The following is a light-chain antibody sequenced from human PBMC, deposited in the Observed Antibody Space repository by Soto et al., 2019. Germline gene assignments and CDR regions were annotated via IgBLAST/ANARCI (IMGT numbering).Light chain of an antibody. CDR2: SAS. J-gene: IGKJ2*01. CDR1: QRINGT. CDR3: QQTYSTPYT. V-gene: IGKV1-39*01. Sequence: DIQMTQSPSSLSASVGDRVTITCRASQRINGTLSWYQKKSGKAPNLLVYSASTLQSEVPSRFSGSGSGTDFSLTISSLQPEDIASYYGQQTYSTPYTFGQGTKLDIK.